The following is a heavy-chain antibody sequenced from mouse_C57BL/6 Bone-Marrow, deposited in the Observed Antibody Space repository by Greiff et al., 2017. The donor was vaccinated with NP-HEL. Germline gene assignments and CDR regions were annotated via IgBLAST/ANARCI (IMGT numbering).Heavy chain of an antibody. CDR1: GYTFTEYT. Sequence: QVQLQQSGAELVKPGASVKLSCKASGYTFTEYTIHWVKQRSGQGLEWIGWFYPGSGSIKYNEKFKDKATLTADKSSSTVYMELSRLTSEDSAVYFGARHEDYYGSRDWYFDVWGTGTTVTVSS. J-gene: IGHJ1*03. CDR2: FYPGSGSI. CDR3: ARHEDYYGSRDWYFDV. D-gene: IGHD1-1*01. V-gene: IGHV1-62-2*01.